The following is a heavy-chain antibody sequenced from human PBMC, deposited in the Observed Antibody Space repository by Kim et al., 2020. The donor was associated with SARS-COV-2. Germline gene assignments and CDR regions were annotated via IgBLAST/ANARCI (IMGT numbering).Heavy chain of an antibody. CDR2: ISGSGGST. D-gene: IGHD6-19*01. CDR3: AKGQGYSSGWYVGYYYYGMDG. J-gene: IGHJ6*02. CDR1: GFTFSSYA. Sequence: GGSLRLSCAASGFTFSSYAMSWVRQAPGKGLEWVSAISGSGGSTYYADSVKGRFTISRDNSKNTLYLQMNSLRAEDTAVYYCAKGQGYSSGWYVGYYYYGMDGWGQGTTVTVSS. V-gene: IGHV3-23*01.